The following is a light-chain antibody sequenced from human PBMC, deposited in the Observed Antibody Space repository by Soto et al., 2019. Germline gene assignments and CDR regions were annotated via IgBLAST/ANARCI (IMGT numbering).Light chain of an antibody. Sequence: QSVLTQPASVSASPGQSITISCTGTSSDVGGYNFVSWYQQYPGEAPKLMIYEVSSRPSGISDRFSGSKSGNTAPLTISGLQTEDEGDYYCVSYASGNTLLFGTGTKVT. CDR1: SSDVGGYNF. J-gene: IGLJ1*01. CDR3: VSYASGNTLL. CDR2: EVS. V-gene: IGLV2-14*01.